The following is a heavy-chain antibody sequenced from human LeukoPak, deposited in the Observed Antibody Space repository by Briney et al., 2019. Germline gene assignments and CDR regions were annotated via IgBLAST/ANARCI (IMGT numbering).Heavy chain of an antibody. Sequence: GGSLRLSCAASGFTFSNDWMSWVRQAPGKGLEWVGRIKSKTDGRTTDYAAPVKGRFTISRDDSKNTLYLQMNSLKTEDTAVYYCTTERTTPTRNWGQGTLVTVSS. V-gene: IGHV3-15*01. D-gene: IGHD4-11*01. CDR1: GFTFSNDW. J-gene: IGHJ4*02. CDR3: TTERTTPTRN. CDR2: IKSKTDGRTT.